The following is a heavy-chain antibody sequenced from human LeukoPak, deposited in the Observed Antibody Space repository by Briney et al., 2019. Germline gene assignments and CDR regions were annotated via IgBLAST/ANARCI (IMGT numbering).Heavy chain of an antibody. CDR2: IWYDGSSK. CDR3: ARSQSSSLIDY. J-gene: IGHJ4*02. CDR1: GFSFSAYG. Sequence: PGGSLRLSCAASGFSFSAYGVPWVRQAPGKGLEWAAVIWYDGSSKDYADSVKGRFTLSRDNSKNTLYLQMNSLTVEDTAVYYCARSQSSSLIDYWGQGTLVTVSS. V-gene: IGHV3-33*01. D-gene: IGHD6-13*01.